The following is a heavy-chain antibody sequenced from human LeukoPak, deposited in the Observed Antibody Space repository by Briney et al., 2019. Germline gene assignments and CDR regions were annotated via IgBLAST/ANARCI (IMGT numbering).Heavy chain of an antibody. CDR2: ISFDGSDK. V-gene: IGHV3-30*02. D-gene: IGHD7-27*01. CDR3: AKEFSATPRAAAQTGDAFDV. CDR1: GFTFRTSG. Sequence: AGGSLRLSCAASGFTFRTSGMHWVRQAPGKGLNWVAFISFDGSDKWYADSVKGRFTISRDNSKNTVNLQMNSLKTEDTAVYYCAKEFSATPRAAAQTGDAFDVWGQGTMVTVSS. J-gene: IGHJ3*01.